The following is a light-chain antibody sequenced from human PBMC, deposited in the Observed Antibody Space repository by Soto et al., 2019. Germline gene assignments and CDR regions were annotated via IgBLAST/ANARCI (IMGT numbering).Light chain of an antibody. CDR1: QSVSSY. CDR3: QKRSNWPST. J-gene: IGKJ4*01. V-gene: IGKV3-11*01. Sequence: EIVLTQSPVTLSLSPGERATLSCRASQSVSSYLAWYQQKPGQAPRLLIYDASKRATGIPARFSGSGSGTDFTLTFSSLEPEDFAVYYCQKRSNWPSTFGGGTKVEIK. CDR2: DAS.